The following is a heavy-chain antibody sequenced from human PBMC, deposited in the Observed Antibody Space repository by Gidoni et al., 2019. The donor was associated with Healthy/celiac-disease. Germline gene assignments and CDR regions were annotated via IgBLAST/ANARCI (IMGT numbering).Heavy chain of an antibody. CDR3: ARESGEAVDPFYFDY. J-gene: IGHJ4*02. CDR2: IKQDGSEK. V-gene: IGHV3-7*01. Sequence: EVQLVESGGGSAQPGGSLRLSCAASGLPLSSYWMSWVRQAPGKGLEWVANIKQDGSEKYYVDSVKGRFTISRDNAKNSLYLQMNSLRAEDTAVYYCARESGEAVDPFYFDYWGQGTLVTVSS. D-gene: IGHD6-19*01. CDR1: GLPLSSYW.